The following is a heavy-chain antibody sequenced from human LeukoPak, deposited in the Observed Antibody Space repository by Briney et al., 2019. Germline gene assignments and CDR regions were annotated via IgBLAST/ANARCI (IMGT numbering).Heavy chain of an antibody. CDR3: AREVRSLVAFQV. Sequence: GRSLRLSCAASGFIFSNYGMHWVRQAPGKGLEWVAVISFDGSDKHYADSVKGRFTISRDNSKNTLYLQMNSLRTEDTAMYYCAREVRSLVAFQVWGQGTTVTVSS. V-gene: IGHV3-30*03. J-gene: IGHJ6*02. CDR2: ISFDGSDK. D-gene: IGHD5-12*01. CDR1: GFIFSNYG.